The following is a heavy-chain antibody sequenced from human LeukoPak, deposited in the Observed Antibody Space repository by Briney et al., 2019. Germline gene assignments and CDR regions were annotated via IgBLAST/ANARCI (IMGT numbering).Heavy chain of an antibody. CDR3: ARHSIASDGARLFDY. CDR1: GGSITSYY. Sequence: KPSETLSLTCTVSGGSITSYYWAWLRQPPGKGLEWIGYLYYSGYSNYSPSLKSRVSMSVDTSKNQFSLKLTSVTAADTAVYYCARHSIASDGARLFDYWGRGTLVTVSS. V-gene: IGHV4-59*08. CDR2: LYYSGYS. J-gene: IGHJ4*02. D-gene: IGHD2-21*01.